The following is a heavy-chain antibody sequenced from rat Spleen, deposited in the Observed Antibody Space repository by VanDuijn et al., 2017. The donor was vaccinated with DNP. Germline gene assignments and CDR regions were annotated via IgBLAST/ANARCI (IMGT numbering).Heavy chain of an antibody. CDR2: INEYASRI. CDR1: GFNFNDYW. V-gene: IGHV4-2*01. D-gene: IGHD1-6*01. J-gene: IGHJ2*01. Sequence: EVKLVESGGGLVQPGRSLKLSCVVSGFNFNDYWMAWVRQAPGKGLEWIGEINEYASRINYTPSLKDKFTISRDNAQNTLYLQVNKLGSEDTAIYYCARASILRLFDYWGRGVMVTVSS. CDR3: ARASILRLFDY.